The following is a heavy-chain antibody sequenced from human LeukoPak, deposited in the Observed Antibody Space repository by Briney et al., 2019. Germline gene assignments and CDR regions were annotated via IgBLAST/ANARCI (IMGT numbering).Heavy chain of an antibody. D-gene: IGHD2-21*01. CDR2: IYYSGST. J-gene: IGHJ6*03. CDR1: GGSISSYY. V-gene: IGHV4-59*01. CDR3: ARNLCGGDCYSADYYYMDV. Sequence: PSETLSLTCTVSGGSISSYYWSWIRQPPGKGLEWIGNIYYSGSTNYNPSLKSRVTISVDTPKNQFSLKLSPVTAADTAVYYCARNLCGGDCYSADYYYMDVWGKGTTVTVSS.